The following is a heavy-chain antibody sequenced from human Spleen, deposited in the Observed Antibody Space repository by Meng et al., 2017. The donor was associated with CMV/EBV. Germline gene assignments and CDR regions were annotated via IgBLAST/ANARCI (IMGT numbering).Heavy chain of an antibody. J-gene: IGHJ4*02. CDR2: IYSGGST. CDR1: GFTGSSRY. V-gene: IGHV3-53*01. D-gene: IGHD4-23*01. Sequence: LSCAASGFTGSSRYMSWVPPAPGKGLEWVSVIYSGGSTYYADSVKGRFTISRDNSKNTLYLQMNSLRAEDTAVYYCARETPPRGYFDYWGQGTLVTVSS. CDR3: ARETPPRGYFDY.